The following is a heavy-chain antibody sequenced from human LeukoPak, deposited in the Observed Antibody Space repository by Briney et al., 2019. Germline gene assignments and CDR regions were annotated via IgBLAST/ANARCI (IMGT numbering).Heavy chain of an antibody. Sequence: ASVKVSCKASGYTFTGHYMHWVRQAPGQGLEWMGWINPNSGGTNYAQKFQGRVTMTRDTSISTAYMELSRLRSDDTAVYYCARVGYYYDSSGYYIGYWGQGTLVTVSS. D-gene: IGHD3-22*01. CDR2: INPNSGGT. J-gene: IGHJ4*02. CDR1: GYTFTGHY. V-gene: IGHV1-2*02. CDR3: ARVGYYYDSSGYYIGY.